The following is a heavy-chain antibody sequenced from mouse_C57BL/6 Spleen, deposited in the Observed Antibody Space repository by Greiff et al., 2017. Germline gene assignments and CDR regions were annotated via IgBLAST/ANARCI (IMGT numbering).Heavy chain of an antibody. CDR2: INPSNGGT. V-gene: IGHV1-53*01. CDR3: ARFGLLPDWYFDV. CDR1: GYTFTSYW. Sequence: QVQLQQPGAELVKPGASVKLSCKASGYTFTSYWIHWVKQRPGPGLEWIGNINPSNGGTNYNEKFKSKATLTVDKSSSTAYMQLSSLTSEDSAVYYWARFGLLPDWYFDVWGTGTTVTVSA. D-gene: IGHD2-3*01. J-gene: IGHJ1*03.